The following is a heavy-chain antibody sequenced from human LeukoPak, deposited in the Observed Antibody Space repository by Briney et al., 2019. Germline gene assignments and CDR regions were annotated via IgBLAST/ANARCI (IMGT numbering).Heavy chain of an antibody. V-gene: IGHV3-23*01. Sequence: GGSLRLSCAASGFTFSNAWMSWVRQAPGKGLEWVSSISGSGDSTYYADSVKGRFTTSRDNSKNTLYLQMNSLRAEDTAVYYCARGADYYGSGSLNYYYYYGMDVWGQGTTVTVSS. CDR2: ISGSGDST. D-gene: IGHD3-10*01. J-gene: IGHJ6*02. CDR1: GFTFSNAW. CDR3: ARGADYYGSGSLNYYYYYGMDV.